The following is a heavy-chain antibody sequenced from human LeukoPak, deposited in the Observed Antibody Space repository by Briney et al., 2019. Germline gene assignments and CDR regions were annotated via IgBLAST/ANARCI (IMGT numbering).Heavy chain of an antibody. D-gene: IGHD3-10*01. Sequence: ASVKVSCKASGYTFIGYYMHWVRQAPGQGLEWMGWINPNGGGTNYAQKFQGRVTMTRDTSISTAYMELSRLRSDDTAVYYCARAGKLMITMVRGALASKKGFDIWGQGTMVTVSS. CDR2: INPNGGGT. CDR1: GYTFIGYY. J-gene: IGHJ3*02. V-gene: IGHV1-2*02. CDR3: ARAGKLMITMVRGALASKKGFDI.